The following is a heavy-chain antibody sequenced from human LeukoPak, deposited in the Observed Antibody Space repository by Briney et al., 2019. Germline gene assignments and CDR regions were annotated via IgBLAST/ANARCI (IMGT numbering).Heavy chain of an antibody. CDR2: IFHTGST. V-gene: IGHV4-4*02. D-gene: IGHD1-26*01. CDR3: ARFGRGLRYYFDY. J-gene: IGHJ4*02. CDR1: GDSISSSKW. Sequence: SETLSLTCAVSGDSISSSKWWSWVRQPPGKGLEWIGEIFHTGSTNYNPSLKSRVTMSVDTSKNQFSLKLSSVTAADTAVYYCARFGRGLRYYFDYWGQGTLVTVSS.